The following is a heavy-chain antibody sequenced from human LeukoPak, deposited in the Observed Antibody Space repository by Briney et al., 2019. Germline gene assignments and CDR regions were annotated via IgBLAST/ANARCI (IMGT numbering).Heavy chain of an antibody. D-gene: IGHD2-2*01. V-gene: IGHV3-21*04. CDR2: ISSSSSYI. CDR3: AKDPFRTRVSAPDY. Sequence: KPGGSLRLSCAASGFTFSSYSMNWVRQAPGKGLEWVSSISSSSSYIFYADSVKGRFTISRDNAKNSLYLQMNSLRAEDTAVYYCAKDPFRTRVSAPDYWGQGTLVTVSS. CDR1: GFTFSSYS. J-gene: IGHJ4*02.